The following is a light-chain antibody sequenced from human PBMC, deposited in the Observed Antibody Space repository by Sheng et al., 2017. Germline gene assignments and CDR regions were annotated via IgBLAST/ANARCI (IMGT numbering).Light chain of an antibody. V-gene: IGLV1-40*01. CDR2: SNT. J-gene: IGLJ1*01. Sequence: QSVLTQPPSVSGAPGQRVTISCTGSSSNIGAGNDVHWYQHLPGAVPKLLIYSNTNRPSGVPDRFSGSKSGTSASLAITGLQAEDEADYYCYSYAGSRKGVFGTGTKVTVL. CDR3: YSYAGSRKGV. CDR1: SSNIGAGND.